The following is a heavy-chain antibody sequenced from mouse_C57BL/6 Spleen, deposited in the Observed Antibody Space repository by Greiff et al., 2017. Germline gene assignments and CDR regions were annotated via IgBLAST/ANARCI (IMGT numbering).Heavy chain of an antibody. D-gene: IGHD2-13*01. CDR1: GFTFSSYG. Sequence: EVHLVESGGDLVKPGGSLKLSCAASGFTFSSYGMSWVRQTPDKRLEWVATISSGGSYTYYPDSVKGRFTISRDNAKNTLYLQMSSLKSEDTAMYYCARPTTYAMDYWGQGTSVTVSS. V-gene: IGHV5-6*01. CDR3: ARPTTYAMDY. J-gene: IGHJ4*01. CDR2: ISSGGSYT.